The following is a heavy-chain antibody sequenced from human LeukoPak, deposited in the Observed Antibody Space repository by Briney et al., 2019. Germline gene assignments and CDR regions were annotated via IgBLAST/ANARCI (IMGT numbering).Heavy chain of an antibody. CDR2: IKSKTDGGTT. V-gene: IGHV3-15*01. Sequence: GGSLRLSCAASGFTFSNAWMSWVRQAPGKGLEWVGRIKSKTDGGTTDYAAPVKGRFTISRDGSKNTLYLQMNSLKTEDTAVYYCTTGQPGSYFPFDIWGQGTMVTVSS. D-gene: IGHD1-26*01. CDR1: GFTFSNAW. CDR3: TTGQPGSYFPFDI. J-gene: IGHJ3*02.